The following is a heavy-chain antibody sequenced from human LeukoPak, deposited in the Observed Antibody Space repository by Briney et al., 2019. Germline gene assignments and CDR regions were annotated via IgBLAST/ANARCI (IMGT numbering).Heavy chain of an antibody. CDR2: ISAYNGST. V-gene: IGHV1-18*01. CDR1: GYTFTSYG. D-gene: IGHD3-9*01. Sequence: GASVKVSCKASGYTFTSYGISWVRQAPGQGLEWMGWISAYNGSTNYAQKLQGRVTMTTDTSTSTAYMELRSLRSDDTAVYYCARDRGYFDWLTARIEFDYWGQGTLVTVSS. J-gene: IGHJ4*02. CDR3: ARDRGYFDWLTARIEFDY.